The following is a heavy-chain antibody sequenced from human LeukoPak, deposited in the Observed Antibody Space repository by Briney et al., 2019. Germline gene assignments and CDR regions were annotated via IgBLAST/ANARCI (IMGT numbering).Heavy chain of an antibody. J-gene: IGHJ4*02. CDR1: GYTFTSYY. CDR3: ARGIYYYDSLQPVMND. CDR2: INPSGGST. Sequence: GASVKVSCKASGYTFTSYYMHWVRQAPGQGLEWMGIINPSGGSTSYAQKFQGRVTLATDTSTTTAYMELRSLRSDDTAMYYCARGIYYYDSLQPVMNDWGQGTLVTVSS. V-gene: IGHV1-46*01. D-gene: IGHD3-22*01.